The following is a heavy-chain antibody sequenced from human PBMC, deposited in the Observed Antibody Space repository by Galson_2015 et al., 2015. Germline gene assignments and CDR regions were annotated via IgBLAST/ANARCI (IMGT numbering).Heavy chain of an antibody. D-gene: IGHD5-12*01. V-gene: IGHV3-21*01. CDR2: ISSSSSYI. Sequence: SLRLSCAASGFTFSSYSMNWVRQAPGKGLEWVSSISSSSSYIYYADSVKGRFTISRDNAKNSLYLQMNSLRAEDTAVYYCARDFRWLRYYYYYYMDVWGKGTTVTVS. J-gene: IGHJ6*03. CDR1: GFTFSSYS. CDR3: ARDFRWLRYYYYYYMDV.